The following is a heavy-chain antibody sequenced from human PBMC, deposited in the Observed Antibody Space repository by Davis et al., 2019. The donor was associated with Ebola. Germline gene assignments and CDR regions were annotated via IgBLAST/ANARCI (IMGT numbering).Heavy chain of an antibody. V-gene: IGHV3-23*01. CDR2: ISGSGGST. D-gene: IGHD2-8*02. J-gene: IGHJ3*02. CDR1: VITFSSYA. CDR3: ARGRRLLADAFHI. Sequence: GGSLRLSCTDSVITFSSYAMTWVRQAPGKGLEWVSAISGSGGSTYYADSVKGRFTISRDNANNSLTLQMNSLGAEDTAVYYCARGRRLLADAFHIWGQGTMVTASS.